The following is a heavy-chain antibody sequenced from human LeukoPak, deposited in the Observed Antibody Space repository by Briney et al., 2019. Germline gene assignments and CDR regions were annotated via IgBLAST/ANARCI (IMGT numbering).Heavy chain of an antibody. Sequence: GGSLRLSCAASGFIFSRYWMTWVRQAPGKGLEWVANIDQDGSDKLYVDSVKGRFTISRDSAKNSLYLQLNSLRAEDTAMYYCVRDQGAAGNYWGQGTLVFVSS. D-gene: IGHD6-13*01. CDR3: VRDQGAAGNY. J-gene: IGHJ4*02. CDR1: GFIFSRYW. V-gene: IGHV3-7*01. CDR2: IDQDGSDK.